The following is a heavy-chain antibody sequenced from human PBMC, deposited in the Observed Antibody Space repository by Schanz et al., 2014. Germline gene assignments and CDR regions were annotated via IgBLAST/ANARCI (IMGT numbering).Heavy chain of an antibody. D-gene: IGHD5-18*01. J-gene: IGHJ4*02. V-gene: IGHV3-33*03. CDR2: IWYDGSNK. CDR3: AKYGGGYSYGFVEY. Sequence: QVHLVESGGGVVQPGRSLRLSCAASGFTFSSYGMHWVRQAPGRGLEWVALIWYDGSNKYYAESVKGRFTISRDNPKNTLYLQMNSLRAEDTAVYYGAKYGGGYSYGFVEYWGQGILVTVSS. CDR1: GFTFSSYG.